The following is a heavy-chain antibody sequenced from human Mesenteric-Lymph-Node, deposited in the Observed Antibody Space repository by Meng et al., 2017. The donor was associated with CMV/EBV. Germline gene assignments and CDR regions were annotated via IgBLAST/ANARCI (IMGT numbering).Heavy chain of an antibody. Sequence: VPRQQWGAGLLKPSETLSLTCAVYGGSFSGYYWSWIRQPPGKGLEWIGEINHSGSTNYNPSLKSRVTISVDTSKNQFSLKLSSVTAADTAVYYCARHQRWLKSEGGFNYWGQGTLVTVSS. V-gene: IGHV4-34*01. D-gene: IGHD4-23*01. J-gene: IGHJ4*02. CDR3: ARHQRWLKSEGGFNY. CDR2: INHSGST. CDR1: GGSFSGYY.